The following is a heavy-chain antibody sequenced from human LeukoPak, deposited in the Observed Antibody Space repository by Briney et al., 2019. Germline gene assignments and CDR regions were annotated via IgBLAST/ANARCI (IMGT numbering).Heavy chain of an antibody. CDR3: ARAVPDIVVVPVQEVGAFDI. V-gene: IGHV4-31*03. D-gene: IGHD2-2*01. J-gene: IGHJ3*02. Sequence: SETLSLTCTVSGGSISSGGYYWSWIRQHPGKGLEWIGYIYYSGSTYYNPSLKSRVTISVDTSKNQFSLKLSSVTAADTAVYYCARAVPDIVVVPVQEVGAFDIWGQGTMVTVSS. CDR1: GGSISSGGYY. CDR2: IYYSGST.